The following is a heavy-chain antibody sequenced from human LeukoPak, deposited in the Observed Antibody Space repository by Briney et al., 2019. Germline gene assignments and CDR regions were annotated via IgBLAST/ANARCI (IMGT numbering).Heavy chain of an antibody. CDR1: GFNFANHA. CDR2: ISGGGDIT. J-gene: IGHJ4*02. CDR3: AKDGAGSNYGKYFFDY. Sequence: GGSLRLSCAASGFNFANHAMSWVRQTPGKGLEWVSAISGGGDITYYADSVTGRFTISRDNSKDTLFLQMHSLRPGDTAVYYCAKDGAGSNYGKYFFDYWGQGTLVTVSS. V-gene: IGHV3-23*01. D-gene: IGHD3-16*01.